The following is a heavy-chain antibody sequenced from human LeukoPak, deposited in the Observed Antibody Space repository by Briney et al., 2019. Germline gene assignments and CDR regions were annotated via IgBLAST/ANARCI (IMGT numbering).Heavy chain of an antibody. V-gene: IGHV4-4*07. CDR3: ARRDISSGWSFDY. CDR1: GGSISNYH. Sequence: KPSGTLSLTCTVSGGSISNYHWTWIRQPAREGLEWIGQIHTSGSTNYIPPLKSRVSMSIDTTEDQVSLTIRSVTAADAAFYYCARRDISSGWSFDYWGQGTLVTVSS. J-gene: IGHJ4*02. D-gene: IGHD6-19*01. CDR2: IHTSGST.